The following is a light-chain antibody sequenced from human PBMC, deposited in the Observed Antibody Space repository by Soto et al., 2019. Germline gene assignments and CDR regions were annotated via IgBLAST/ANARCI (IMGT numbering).Light chain of an antibody. V-gene: IGKV1-9*01. CDR3: QQLNSYPRT. CDR2: AAS. Sequence: DIPLTQSPSVLSASVGDRVTITCRASQDINSYLAWYQQKPGKVPKLLIYAASTLHSGVPSRFSGSGSGTEFTLTISSLQPEDFATYYCQQLNSYPRTFGQGTKVEIK. J-gene: IGKJ1*01. CDR1: QDINSY.